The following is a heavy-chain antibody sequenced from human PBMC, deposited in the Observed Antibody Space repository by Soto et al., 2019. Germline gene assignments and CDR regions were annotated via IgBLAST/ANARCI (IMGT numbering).Heavy chain of an antibody. J-gene: IGHJ4*02. CDR1: GFTFSSYD. Sequence: GGPLRLSCGASGFTFSSYDMHWVLQATGKNLESLSSIHTAGDTYYPGSVKGRFTISRENSKNSLYLQMNSLRAADTAVYYCARVGRLRFFDYWGQGTLVTV. CDR2: IHTAGDT. CDR3: ARVGRLRFFDY. D-gene: IGHD5-12*01. V-gene: IGHV3-13*04.